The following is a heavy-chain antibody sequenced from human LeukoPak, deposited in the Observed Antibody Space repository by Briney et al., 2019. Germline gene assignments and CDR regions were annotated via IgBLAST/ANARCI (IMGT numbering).Heavy chain of an antibody. Sequence: SETLSLTCAVYGGSFSGYYWSWIRQPPGKGLEWIGEINHSGSTNYNPSLKSRVTISVDTSKNQFSPKLSSVTAADTAVYYCARRPDFWSGSDAFDIWGQGTMVTVSS. CDR3: ARRPDFWSGSDAFDI. CDR2: INHSGST. CDR1: GGSFSGYY. D-gene: IGHD3-3*01. J-gene: IGHJ3*02. V-gene: IGHV4-34*01.